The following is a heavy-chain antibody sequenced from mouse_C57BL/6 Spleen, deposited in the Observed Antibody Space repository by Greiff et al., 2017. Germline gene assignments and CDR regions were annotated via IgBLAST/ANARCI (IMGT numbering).Heavy chain of an antibody. Sequence: EVKLVESEGGLVQPGSSMKLSCTASGFTFSDYYMAWVRQVPEKGLEWVANINYDGSSTYYLDSLKSRFIISRDNAKNILYLQMSSLKSEDTATYYCARDSRRSSYWYFDVWGTGTTVTVSS. V-gene: IGHV5-16*01. CDR2: INYDGSST. J-gene: IGHJ1*03. CDR1: GFTFSDYY. CDR3: ARDSRRSSYWYFDV. D-gene: IGHD1-1*01.